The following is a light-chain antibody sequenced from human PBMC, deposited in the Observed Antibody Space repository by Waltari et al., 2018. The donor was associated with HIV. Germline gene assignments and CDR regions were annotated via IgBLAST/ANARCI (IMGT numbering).Light chain of an antibody. CDR1: QSISSW. Sequence: DIQMTQSPSTLSASVGDRVPITCRASQSISSWLAWYQQKPGKAPKLLIYKASSLKSGVPSRFSGSGSGTEFTLTISSLQPDDFATYYCQQYNSYSVTFGQGTKVEIK. CDR2: KAS. CDR3: QQYNSYSVT. V-gene: IGKV1-5*03. J-gene: IGKJ1*01.